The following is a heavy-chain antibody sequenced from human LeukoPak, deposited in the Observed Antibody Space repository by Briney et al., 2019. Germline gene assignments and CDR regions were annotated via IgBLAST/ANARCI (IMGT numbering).Heavy chain of an antibody. D-gene: IGHD5-18*01. CDR2: ISGSGGST. J-gene: IGHJ4*02. Sequence: GGSLRLSCAASGFTFSSYAVSWVRQAPGKGLEWVSTISGSGGSTYYADSVKGRFTISRDNSKNTLYLQMNSLRAEDTAVYYCAKGRTAMGTLDYWGQGTLVTVSS. CDR1: GFTFSSYA. V-gene: IGHV3-23*01. CDR3: AKGRTAMGTLDY.